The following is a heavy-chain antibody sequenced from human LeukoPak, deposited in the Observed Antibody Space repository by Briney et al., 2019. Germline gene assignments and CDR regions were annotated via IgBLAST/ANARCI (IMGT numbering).Heavy chain of an antibody. CDR2: IYHSGST. CDR3: ARGASGGSFFAY. J-gene: IGHJ4*02. D-gene: IGHD1-26*01. CDR1: GFTVSSNY. V-gene: IGHV4-4*02. Sequence: GSLRLSCAASGFTVSSNYISWVRQAPGKGLEWIGEIYHSGSTNSDPPLKSRVTISVDKSKNQFSLKLSSVTAADTAVYYCARGASGGSFFAYWGQGALVTVSS.